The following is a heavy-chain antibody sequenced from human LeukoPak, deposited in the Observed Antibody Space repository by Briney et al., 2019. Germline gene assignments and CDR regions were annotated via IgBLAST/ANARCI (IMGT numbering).Heavy chain of an antibody. D-gene: IGHD1-1*01. CDR1: RFTFGSYS. CDR2: ISSGSSYK. CDR3: AGSDTTGYIPREWDYWHFDL. J-gene: IGHJ2*01. V-gene: IGHV3-21*01. Sequence: GGSLRLSCAASRFTFGSYSMNWVRQAPGKGLEWVSSISSGSSYKYYADSVKGRFTISRDNDKNSLYLQMNSLRAEDTAVYYCAGSDTTGYIPREWDYWHFDLWGRGTLVSVSS.